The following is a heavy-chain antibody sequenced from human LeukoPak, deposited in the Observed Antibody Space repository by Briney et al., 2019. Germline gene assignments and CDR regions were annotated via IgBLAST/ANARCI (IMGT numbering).Heavy chain of an antibody. CDR2: ISGSGGST. CDR3: AKRIQSAMAMGY. D-gene: IGHD5-18*01. V-gene: IGHV3-23*01. CDR1: GFTCSNFA. J-gene: IGHJ4*02. Sequence: PGGSLRLSCAASGFTCSNFALSWVRQAPGKGLEWVSDISGSGGSTYYADSVKGRFTISRDNSKNTMYLQMNSLRAEDTAVYYCAKRIQSAMAMGYWGQGTLVTVSS.